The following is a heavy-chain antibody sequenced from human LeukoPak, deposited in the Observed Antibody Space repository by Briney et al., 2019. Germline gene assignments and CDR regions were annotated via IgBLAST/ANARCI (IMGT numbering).Heavy chain of an antibody. CDR2: ISSGGTYE. J-gene: IGHJ4*02. CDR1: GFTFSNYA. CDR3: ARDNGWGTFFDY. Sequence: PGGSLRLSCAASGFTFSNYAMHWVRQAPGKGLEWVSLISSGGTYEYYADSVKGRFTISRDNSKNTLYLQLNSLRAEDTAVYYCARDNGWGTFFDYWGQGTLVTVSS. D-gene: IGHD1-1*01. V-gene: IGHV3-30*07.